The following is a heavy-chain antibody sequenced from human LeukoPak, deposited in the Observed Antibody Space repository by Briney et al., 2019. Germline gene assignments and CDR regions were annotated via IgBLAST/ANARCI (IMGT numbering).Heavy chain of an antibody. Sequence: GGSLRLSCAASGFTFSSYWVHWVRQVPGKGLVWVSRINTGGISTTYADSVKGRFTISRDNAKNTLYLQINTPRAEDTAVYHCARVPASEPLPVDYWGQGTLVTVSS. CDR3: ARVPASEPLPVDY. D-gene: IGHD1-14*01. J-gene: IGHJ4*02. CDR1: GFTFSSYW. V-gene: IGHV3-74*01. CDR2: INTGGIST.